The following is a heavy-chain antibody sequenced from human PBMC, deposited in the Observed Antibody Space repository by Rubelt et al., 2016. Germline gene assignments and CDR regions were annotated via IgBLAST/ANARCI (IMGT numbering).Heavy chain of an antibody. Sequence: VQLQQWGAGLLRPSETLSLTCAVYGGSFSGYYWSWIRQPPGEGLEWVSSISYITTHIYYADSVKGRFTISRDNAKNSLYLQMNSLGAEDTAVYYCARQSTGYGMDVWGQGTTVTVSS. CDR3: ARQSTGYGMDV. CDR2: ISYITTHI. J-gene: IGHJ6*02. V-gene: IGHV3-21*01. CDR1: GGSFSGYY. D-gene: IGHD1-1*01.